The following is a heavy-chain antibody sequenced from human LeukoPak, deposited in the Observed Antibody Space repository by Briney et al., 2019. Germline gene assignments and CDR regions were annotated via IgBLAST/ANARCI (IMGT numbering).Heavy chain of an antibody. CDR1: GFTFSSYG. J-gene: IGHJ3*02. V-gene: IGHV3-30*02. Sequence: GGSLRLSCAASGFTFSSYGMDWVRQAPGKGLEWVAFIRYDGSNKYYADSVKGRFTISRDNSKNTLYPQMYSLRAEDTAVYYCAKEATVTGAFDIWGQGTMVTVSS. CDR3: AKEATVTGAFDI. CDR2: IRYDGSNK. D-gene: IGHD4-17*01.